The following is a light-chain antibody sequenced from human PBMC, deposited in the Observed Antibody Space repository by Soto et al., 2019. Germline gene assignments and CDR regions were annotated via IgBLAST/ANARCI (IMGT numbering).Light chain of an antibody. Sequence: SYELTQAPSVSVSPGQTVRISCSGDALPKQYAYWYQQKPGQAPVLVMYKDSERPLGIPERFSGSSSGTAVTLTISGVQAEDEADYFCQSADSSGTSPVFGGGTKLTVL. CDR1: ALPKQY. CDR3: QSADSSGTSPV. J-gene: IGLJ2*01. CDR2: KDS. V-gene: IGLV3-25*02.